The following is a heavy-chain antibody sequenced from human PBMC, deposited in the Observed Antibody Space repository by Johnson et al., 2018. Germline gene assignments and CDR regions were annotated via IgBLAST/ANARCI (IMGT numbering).Heavy chain of an antibody. CDR1: GFPFSSYA. J-gene: IGHJ6*03. CDR2: ISYDGSNK. V-gene: IGHV3-30*18. Sequence: QVQLVESGGGLVQPGGSLRLSCAASGFPFSSYAMSWARQVPGKGLEWVAVISYDGSNKYYADSVKGRCTIARDNSKNTLYLQMNSLRAEDTAVYYCAKVVSYYYYMDVWGKGTT. CDR3: AKVVSYYYYMDV.